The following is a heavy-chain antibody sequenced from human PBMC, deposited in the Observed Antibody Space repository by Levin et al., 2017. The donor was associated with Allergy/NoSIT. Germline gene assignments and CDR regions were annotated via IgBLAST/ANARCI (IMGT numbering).Heavy chain of an antibody. J-gene: IGHJ4*02. D-gene: IGHD3/OR15-3a*01. CDR3: ARDLHWAFDY. CDR2: ITTTSDII. Sequence: GESLKISCAASGFTFSSYSMNWVRQAPGEGLEWVSYITTTSDIIDYADSVKGRFIISRDNAKNSLYLQMNSLSDEDTAIYYCARDLHWAFDYWGQGTLVTVSS. V-gene: IGHV3-48*02. CDR1: GFTFSSYS.